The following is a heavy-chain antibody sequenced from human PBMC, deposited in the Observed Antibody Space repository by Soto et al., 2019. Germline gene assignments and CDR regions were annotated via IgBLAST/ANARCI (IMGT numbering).Heavy chain of an antibody. CDR2: ISSSASHI. V-gene: IGHV3-21*01. CDR3: ARGYTGYCSGGTCYWFDP. D-gene: IGHD2-15*01. Sequence: EVQLVESGGGLVKPGGSLRLSCAASGFSFSSYSMNWVRQAPGKGLAWVSSISSSASHINYADSVKGRFTISRDNAKKSLYLQMNSLRAEDTAVYYCARGYTGYCSGGTCYWFDPWVQGTLVTVSS. J-gene: IGHJ5*02. CDR1: GFSFSSYS.